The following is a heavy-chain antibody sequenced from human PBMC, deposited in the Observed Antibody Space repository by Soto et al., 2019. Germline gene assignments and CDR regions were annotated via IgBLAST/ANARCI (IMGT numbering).Heavy chain of an antibody. CDR1: GFTFSDSW. Sequence: EVQLVESGGGLVQPGGSLRLSCTASGFTFSDSWMTWVRQAPGKGLEWVARIKPDESEKKYADSVKGGFSISRDNAKNSMYLQMDSLRGGDTAVYYCVRGGSNYASWGQGTLVTVSS. J-gene: IGHJ5*02. D-gene: IGHD4-4*01. CDR3: VRGGSNYAS. CDR2: IKPDESEK. V-gene: IGHV3-7*01.